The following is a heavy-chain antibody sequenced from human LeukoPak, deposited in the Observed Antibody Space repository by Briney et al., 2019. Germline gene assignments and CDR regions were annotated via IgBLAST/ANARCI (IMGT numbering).Heavy chain of an antibody. V-gene: IGHV3-30*03. D-gene: IGHD1-14*01. CDR3: ARGDTGYFDY. J-gene: IGHJ4*02. CDR1: GFTFSSYG. CDR2: ISYDGSNK. Sequence: GRSLRLSCAASGFTFSSYGMHWVRQAPGKGLEWVAVISYDGSNKYYADSVKGRFTISRDNSKNTLYLQMNSLRAEDTAVYYCARGDTGYFDYWGQGTLATVSS.